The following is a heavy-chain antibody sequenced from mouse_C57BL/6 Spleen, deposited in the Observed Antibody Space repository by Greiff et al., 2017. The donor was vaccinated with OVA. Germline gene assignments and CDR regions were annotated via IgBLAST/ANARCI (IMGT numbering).Heavy chain of an antibody. CDR1: GFNIKDDY. CDR3: TTERGDY. Sequence: EVQLQQSGAELVRPGASVKLSCTASGFNIKDDYMHWVKQRPEQGLEWIGWIDPENGDTEYASKFQGKATITADTSSNTAYLQLSSLTSEDTAVYYCTTERGDYWGQGTTLTVSS. J-gene: IGHJ2*01. V-gene: IGHV14-4*01. CDR2: IDPENGDT.